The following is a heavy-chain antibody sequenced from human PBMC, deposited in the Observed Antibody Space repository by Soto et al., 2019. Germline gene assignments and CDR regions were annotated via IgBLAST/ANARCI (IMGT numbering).Heavy chain of an antibody. CDR2: IIPIFGTA. J-gene: IGHJ5*02. Sequence: QVQLVQSGAEVKKPGSSVKVSCKASGGTFSSYAISWVRQAPGQGLEWMGGIIPIFGTANYAQKFQGRVTITADESTSTAYRELRSVRSEDTAVYYCARCGYCSGGSCYVWFDPWGQGTLVTVSS. D-gene: IGHD2-15*01. CDR3: ARCGYCSGGSCYVWFDP. V-gene: IGHV1-69*01. CDR1: GGTFSSYA.